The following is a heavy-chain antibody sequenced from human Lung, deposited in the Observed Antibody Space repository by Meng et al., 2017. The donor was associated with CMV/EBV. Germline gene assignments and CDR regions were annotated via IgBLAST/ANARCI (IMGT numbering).Heavy chain of an antibody. CDR1: RFXFSTYG. CDR2: IQSRVIFK. CDR3: AGEDQLTPADGIDAFDI. Sequence: GRSXRLXCAASRFXFSTYGIHWVRQAPDKELEWVAFIQSRVIFKYYAEAVQGRFTISRDNSEKKVNLKMNSLRGEDTALYYCAGEDQLTPADGIDAFDIXGQGXMVTVSS. V-gene: IGHV3-30*02. D-gene: IGHD2-2*01. J-gene: IGHJ3*02.